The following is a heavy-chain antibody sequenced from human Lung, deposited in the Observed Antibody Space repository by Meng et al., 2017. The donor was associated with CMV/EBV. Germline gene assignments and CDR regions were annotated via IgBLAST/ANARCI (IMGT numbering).Heavy chain of an antibody. CDR1: RGSINSGDYY. V-gene: IGHV4-30-4*02. D-gene: IGHD3-10*01. J-gene: IGHJ4*02. CDR3: AIQSAPYYYGSGRHFPD. CDR2: IYYSGDT. Sequence: SXTXSLXRTVSRGSINSGDYYWSWIRQSPGKGLEWIGYIYYSGDTDYNPSLRSRVTISMDTSKNQFSLELSSVTAADTSVYFCAIQSAPYYYGSGRHFPDWXQGTLVTVSS.